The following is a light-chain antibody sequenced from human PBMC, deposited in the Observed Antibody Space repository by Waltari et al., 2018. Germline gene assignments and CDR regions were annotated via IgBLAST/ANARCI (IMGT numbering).Light chain of an antibody. Sequence: EIVLTQSPDTLSLSPGERATLSCRASQSVSSYLAWYQQKPGQAPRLLIYDASNRATCIPARFSGSGSVTDFTLTISSLVPEDFSVYYCQQRSNWPPVTFGGVTKVEIK. CDR2: DAS. V-gene: IGKV3-11*01. CDR3: QQRSNWPPVT. J-gene: IGKJ4*01. CDR1: QSVSSY.